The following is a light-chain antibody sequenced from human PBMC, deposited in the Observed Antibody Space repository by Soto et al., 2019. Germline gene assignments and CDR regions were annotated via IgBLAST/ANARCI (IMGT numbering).Light chain of an antibody. CDR1: KSDIGVYDF. J-gene: IGLJ1*01. V-gene: IGLV2-8*01. Sequence: LTQPPSASGSPGQSVTISCTGTKSDIGVYDFVSWYQHHPGKAPRLIIYEVVQRPSGVPDRFSGSKSGNTASLTVSGLQAADEADYFCESYAGSNTYVFGSGTKVTVL. CDR3: ESYAGSNTYV. CDR2: EVV.